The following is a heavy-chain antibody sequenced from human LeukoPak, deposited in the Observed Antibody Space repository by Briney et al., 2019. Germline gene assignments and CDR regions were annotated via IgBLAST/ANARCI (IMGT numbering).Heavy chain of an antibody. CDR2: INHSGST. Sequence: SETLSLTCAVYGGSFSGYYWSWIRQPPGKGLEWIGEINHSGSTNYNPSLKSRVTISVDTSKNQFSLKLCSVTAADTAVYYCARGYISGYFDYWGQGTLVTVSS. J-gene: IGHJ4*02. CDR3: ARGYISGYFDY. CDR1: GGSFSGYY. V-gene: IGHV4-34*01. D-gene: IGHD6-19*01.